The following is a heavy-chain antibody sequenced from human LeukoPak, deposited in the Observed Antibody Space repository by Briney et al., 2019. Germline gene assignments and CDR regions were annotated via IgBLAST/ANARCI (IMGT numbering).Heavy chain of an antibody. CDR3: ARGSYDVLTGYSTLGEY. Sequence: PSETLSLTCAVSGGSISSSNWWSWVRQPPGKGLEWIGNIYYSGSTYYSASLKSRVTISLDTSKNHFSLKVTSVTAADTAVYCCARGSYDVLTGYSTLGEYWGQGTLVTVSS. D-gene: IGHD3-9*01. V-gene: IGHV4-4*01. CDR2: IYYSGST. CDR1: GGSISSSNW. J-gene: IGHJ4*02.